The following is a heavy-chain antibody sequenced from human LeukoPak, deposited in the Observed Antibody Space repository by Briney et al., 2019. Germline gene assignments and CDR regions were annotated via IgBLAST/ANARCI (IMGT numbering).Heavy chain of an antibody. D-gene: IGHD3-10*01. V-gene: IGHV3-21*01. Sequence: PGGSLRLSCAASGFTFSSYGMNWVRQAPGKGLEWVSSISSSSSYIYYADSVKGRFTISRDNAKNSLYLQMNSLRAEDTAVYYCARGRYYYGSGQGMDVWGKGTTVTISS. CDR3: ARGRYYYGSGQGMDV. CDR1: GFTFSSYG. J-gene: IGHJ6*04. CDR2: ISSSSSYI.